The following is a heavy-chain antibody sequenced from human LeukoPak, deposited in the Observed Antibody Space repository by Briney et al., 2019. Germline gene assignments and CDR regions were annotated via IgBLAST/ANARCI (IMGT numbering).Heavy chain of an antibody. Sequence: GGSLRLSCAPSAFTFSSDSMRCVRHTPGKGLEWVSSISSSRSYIYYADSVKSRLSLSRENAKNSLYLQMNSLRAEDTAVYYCAADDWFDPWGQGTLVTVSS. D-gene: IGHD3-16*01. CDR2: ISSSRSYI. J-gene: IGHJ5*02. V-gene: IGHV3-21*01. CDR1: AFTFSSDS. CDR3: AADDWFDP.